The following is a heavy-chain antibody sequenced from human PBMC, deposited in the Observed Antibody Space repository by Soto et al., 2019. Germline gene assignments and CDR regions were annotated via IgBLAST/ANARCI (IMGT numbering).Heavy chain of an antibody. CDR2: IKSKTDGGTT. CDR3: TTGLGQQELAFDY. Sequence: ESGGGLVKPGGSLRLSCTASGFTFNNAWLSWVRQAPGKGLEWVGRIKSKTDGGTTDYAATVKGRFTISRDDSENMLYLQMNSLKTEDTAVYYCTTGLGQQELAFDYWGQGTLLTVSS. CDR1: GFTFNNAW. J-gene: IGHJ4*02. D-gene: IGHD6-13*01. V-gene: IGHV3-15*01.